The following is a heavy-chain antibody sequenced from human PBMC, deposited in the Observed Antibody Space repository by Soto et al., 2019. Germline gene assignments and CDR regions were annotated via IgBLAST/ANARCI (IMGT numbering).Heavy chain of an antibody. CDR3: ARDQGVAAAGITWFDP. CDR1: GASISSYY. V-gene: IGHV4-59*12. D-gene: IGHD6-13*01. Sequence: SETLSLTCTVSGASISSYYWSWIRQPPGKGLEWMGFTYHRGTTNYNPSLKSRVTMSVDTSKNQFSLRLMSLTAADTAVYYCARDQGVAAAGITWFDPWGQGSLVTVSS. CDR2: TYHRGTT. J-gene: IGHJ5*02.